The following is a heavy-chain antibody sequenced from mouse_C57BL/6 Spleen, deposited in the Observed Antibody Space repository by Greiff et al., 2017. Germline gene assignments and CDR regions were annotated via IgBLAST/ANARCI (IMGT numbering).Heavy chain of an antibody. CDR3: ASSPIYDGYLSFDY. CDR1: GYAFTNYL. Sequence: QVQLQQSGAELVRPGTSVKVSCKASGYAFTNYLIEWVKPRPGQGLEWIGVINPGSGGTNYNEKFTGKATLTADTSSSTAYMQLSSLTSEDSAIYVCASSPIYDGYLSFDYWGQGTTLTVSS. CDR2: INPGSGGT. J-gene: IGHJ2*01. V-gene: IGHV1-54*01. D-gene: IGHD2-3*01.